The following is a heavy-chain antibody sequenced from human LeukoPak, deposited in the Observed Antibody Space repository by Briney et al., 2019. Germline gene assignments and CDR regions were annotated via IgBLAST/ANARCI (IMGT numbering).Heavy chain of an antibody. CDR3: ARANAFGGVRIDY. Sequence: SETLSLTCGVYGGSFSGYYCSWIRQPPGKGLEWIGEINHSGSTNYNPSLKSRVTISVDTSKNQFSLKLSSVTAADTAVYYCARANAFGGVRIDYWGQGTLVTVSS. CDR1: GGSFSGYY. J-gene: IGHJ4*02. CDR2: INHSGST. V-gene: IGHV4-34*01. D-gene: IGHD3-16*01.